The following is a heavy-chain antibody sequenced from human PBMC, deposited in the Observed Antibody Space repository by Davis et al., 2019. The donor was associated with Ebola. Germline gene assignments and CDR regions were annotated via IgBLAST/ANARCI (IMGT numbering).Heavy chain of an antibody. CDR3: ANGPYDILEWFPINYYYYYMDV. V-gene: IGHV1-69*13. D-gene: IGHD3-3*01. CDR2: IIPIFGTA. J-gene: IGHJ6*03. CDR1: GYTFTSNH. Sequence: SVKVSCKASGYTFTSNHMHWVRQAPGQGLEWMGWIIPIFGTANYAQKFQGRVTITADESTSTAYMELSSLRSEDTAVYYCANGPYDILEWFPINYYYYYMDVWGKETTVTVSS.